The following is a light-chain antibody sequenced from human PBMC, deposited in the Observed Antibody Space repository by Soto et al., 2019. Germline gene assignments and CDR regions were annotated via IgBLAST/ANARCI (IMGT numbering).Light chain of an antibody. CDR2: GAS. J-gene: IGKJ4*01. V-gene: IGKV3-20*01. CDR3: QQYGSSPAVT. CDR1: QSVSSSY. Sequence: EIVLTQSPGTLSLSPGERATLSCRASQSVSSSYLAWYQQKPGQAPRLLIYGASSRATGIPDRFSGSGSGTDFTLTISGLEPDDFAVYYCQQYGSSPAVTFGGGTKVEIK.